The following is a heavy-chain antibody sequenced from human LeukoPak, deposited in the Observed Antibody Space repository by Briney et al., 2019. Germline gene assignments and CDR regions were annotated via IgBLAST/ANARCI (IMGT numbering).Heavy chain of an antibody. CDR3: ARSRIAAAGTGFGY. CDR1: GYTFTSYG. Sequence: ASVKVSCKASGYTFTSYGISWVRQAPGQGLEWMGWISAYNGNTNYAQKLQGRVTMTTGTSTSTAYMELRSLRSDDTAVYYCARSRIAAAGTGFGYWGQGTLVTVSS. D-gene: IGHD6-13*01. V-gene: IGHV1-18*01. CDR2: ISAYNGNT. J-gene: IGHJ4*02.